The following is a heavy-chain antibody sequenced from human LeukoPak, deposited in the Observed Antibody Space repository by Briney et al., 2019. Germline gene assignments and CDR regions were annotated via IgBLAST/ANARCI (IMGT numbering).Heavy chain of an antibody. Sequence: SVKVSCKASGGTFSSYAISWVRQAPGQGLEWMGGIIPIFGTANYAQKIQGRVTITTDESTSTAYMELSSLRSEDTAVYYCARGNCSSTSCYLLDVWGKGTTVTVSS. CDR3: ARGNCSSTSCYLLDV. CDR2: IIPIFGTA. V-gene: IGHV1-69*05. CDR1: GGTFSSYA. J-gene: IGHJ6*04. D-gene: IGHD2-2*01.